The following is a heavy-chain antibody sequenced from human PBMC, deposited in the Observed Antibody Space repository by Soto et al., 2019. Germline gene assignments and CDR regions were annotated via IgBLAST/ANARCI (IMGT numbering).Heavy chain of an antibody. V-gene: IGHV3-73*01. CDR3: SRQASDFWSGKPQYYMDV. Sequence: EVQLVESGGGLVQPGGSLKLSCAASGFTFSGSAMHWVRQASGKGLEWVGRIRSKPNNYATAYGASVKGRFTISRDDSKNTAYLQMNSLNTEDTAVYYCSRQASDFWSGKPQYYMDVWGKGTTDTVSS. J-gene: IGHJ6*03. D-gene: IGHD3-3*01. CDR2: IRSKPNNYAT. CDR1: GFTFSGSA.